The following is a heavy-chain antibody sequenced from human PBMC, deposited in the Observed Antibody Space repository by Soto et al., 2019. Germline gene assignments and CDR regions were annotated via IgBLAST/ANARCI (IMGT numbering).Heavy chain of an antibody. CDR2: INHSGST. V-gene: IGHV4-34*01. Sequence: QVQLQQWGAGLLKPSETLSLTCALYGGSFSGYCWSWIRQPPGKGLEWIGEINHSGSTNYNPSLKSRVTMSVDTSKNQFSLNLSSLTAADTAVYYCARNGGRVVEVAGAYFDYWGQGTLVTVSS. CDR3: ARNGGRVVEVAGAYFDY. J-gene: IGHJ4*02. D-gene: IGHD2-15*01. CDR1: GGSFSGYC.